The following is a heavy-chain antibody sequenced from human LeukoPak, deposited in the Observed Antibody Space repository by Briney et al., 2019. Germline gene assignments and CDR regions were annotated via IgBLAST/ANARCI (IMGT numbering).Heavy chain of an antibody. J-gene: IGHJ5*02. CDR1: GFTFSSYA. CDR2: ISGSGGST. V-gene: IGHV3-23*01. CDR3: ARSSRYSSSWYCFDP. D-gene: IGHD6-13*01. Sequence: GGSLRLSCAASGFTFSSYAMSWVRQAPGKGLEWVSAISGSGGSTYYADSVKGRFTISRDNSKNTLYLQMNSLRAEDTAVYYCARSSRYSSSWYCFDPWGKGTLVTVSS.